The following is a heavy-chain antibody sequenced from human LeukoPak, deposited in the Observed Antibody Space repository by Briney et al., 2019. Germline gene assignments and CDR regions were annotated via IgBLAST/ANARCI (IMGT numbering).Heavy chain of an antibody. Sequence: GASVKVSCKASGYTFTGYYMHWVRQAPGQGLEWMGWINPNSGGTNYAQRFQGRVTMTRDTSISTAYMELSRLRSDDTAVYYCAILQPLYGSGSYRPYYYGMDVWGQGTTVTVSS. V-gene: IGHV1-2*02. CDR2: INPNSGGT. D-gene: IGHD3-10*01. J-gene: IGHJ6*02. CDR1: GYTFTGYY. CDR3: AILQPLYGSGSYRPYYYGMDV.